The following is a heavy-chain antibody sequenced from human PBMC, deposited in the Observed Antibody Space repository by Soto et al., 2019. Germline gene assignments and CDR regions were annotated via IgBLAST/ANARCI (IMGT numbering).Heavy chain of an antibody. CDR2: ISYDGSNK. CDR1: GFTFSSYA. D-gene: IGHD5-12*01. Sequence: QVQLVESGGGVVQPGRSLRLSCAASGFTFSSYAMHWVRQAPGKGLEWVAVISYDGSNKYYADSVKGRFTISRDNSKNTLYLQMNSLSAEDTAVYYCASEAVALDVWGQGTTVTVSS. V-gene: IGHV3-30-3*01. J-gene: IGHJ6*02. CDR3: ASEAVALDV.